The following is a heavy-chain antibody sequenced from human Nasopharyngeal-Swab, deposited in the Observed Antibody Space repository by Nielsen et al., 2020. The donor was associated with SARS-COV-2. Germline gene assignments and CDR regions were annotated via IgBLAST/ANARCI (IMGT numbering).Heavy chain of an antibody. CDR3: AKDHKTIFRGLDP. J-gene: IGHJ5*02. CDR1: GFTFSSYS. Sequence: GESLKISCAASGFTFSSYSMNWVRQAPGKGLEWVSSISSSSSYIYYADSVKGRFTISRDNSKNTLYLQMNSLRVEDTAVYYCAKDHKTIFRGLDPWGQGTLVTVSS. V-gene: IGHV3-21*04. CDR2: ISSSSSYI. D-gene: IGHD3-3*01.